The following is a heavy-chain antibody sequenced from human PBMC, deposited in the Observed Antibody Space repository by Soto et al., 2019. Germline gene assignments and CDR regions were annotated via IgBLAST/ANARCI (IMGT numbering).Heavy chain of an antibody. D-gene: IGHD3-22*01. J-gene: IGHJ4*02. CDR3: ARGLWYYDSSGYRY. Sequence: GGSLRLSCAASGFTFSSSWMHWVRQARWRGLEWVANIKQDGSEKNYADSVKGRFTISRDNAKNSLYLQMNSLRAEDTAVYYCARGLWYYDSSGYRYWGQGTLVTVPQ. CDR1: GFTFSSSW. V-gene: IGHV3-7*03. CDR2: IKQDGSEK.